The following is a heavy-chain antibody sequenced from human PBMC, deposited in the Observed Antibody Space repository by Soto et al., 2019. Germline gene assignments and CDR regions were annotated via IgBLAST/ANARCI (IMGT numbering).Heavy chain of an antibody. Sequence: LSLTCAVYGGSFSGYYWIWIREPRWKGLEGMGESNHRGSTNYNPSLKSRVTISVDTSKNQCSLNLSSVTAADTAVYYCARGGLRLQLWLLYWGQGTLVTVSS. J-gene: IGHJ4*02. V-gene: IGHV4-34*01. CDR3: ARGGLRLQLWLLY. CDR1: GGSFSGYY. CDR2: SNHRGST. D-gene: IGHD5-18*01.